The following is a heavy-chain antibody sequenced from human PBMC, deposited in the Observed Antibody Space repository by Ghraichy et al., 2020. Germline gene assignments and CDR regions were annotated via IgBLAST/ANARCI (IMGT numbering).Heavy chain of an antibody. CDR2: IIPIFGTA. V-gene: IGHV1-69*13. D-gene: IGHD3-16*01. CDR1: GGTFSSYA. Sequence: SVKVSCKASGGTFSSYAISWVRQAPGQGLEWMGGIIPIFGTANYAQKFQGRVTITADESTSTAYMELSSLRSEDTAVYYCARDNYVGYYFDYWGQGTLVTVSS. CDR3: ARDNYVGYYFDY. J-gene: IGHJ4*02.